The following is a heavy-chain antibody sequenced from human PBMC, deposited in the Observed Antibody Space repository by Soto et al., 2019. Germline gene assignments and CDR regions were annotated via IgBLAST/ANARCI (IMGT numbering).Heavy chain of an antibody. Sequence: QVQMVQSGAEVKKPGASVKVSCKASGYTFTSDDINWVRQATGQGREWMGWMNPNNGNTGYAQKFQGRVTMTRDTSINTAYMELSSLTSEDTAVDYCAKGPRNWGFDFWGQGTLVTVSS. CDR2: MNPNNGNT. V-gene: IGHV1-8*01. D-gene: IGHD7-27*01. CDR3: AKGPRNWGFDF. CDR1: GYTFTSDD. J-gene: IGHJ4*02.